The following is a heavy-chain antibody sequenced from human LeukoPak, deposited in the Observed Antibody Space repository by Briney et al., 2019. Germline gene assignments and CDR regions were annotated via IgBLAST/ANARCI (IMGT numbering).Heavy chain of an antibody. J-gene: IGHJ4*02. CDR3: AKDRFGHTDQRPLAVDS. CDR1: GFNFNYYA. Sequence: GGSLKLSCAASGFNFNYYAMTWVRQAPGKGLEWVSGIGGSGIRTYYADSVRGRFTVSRDNSKNILTLHLSSLRVEDTALYYCAKDRFGHTDQRPLAVDSWGQGTLVIVSS. D-gene: IGHD3-10*01. V-gene: IGHV3-23*01. CDR2: IGGSGIRT.